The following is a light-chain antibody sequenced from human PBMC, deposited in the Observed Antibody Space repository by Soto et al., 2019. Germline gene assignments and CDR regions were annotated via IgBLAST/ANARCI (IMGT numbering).Light chain of an antibody. CDR1: QNVSSS. V-gene: IGKV3-11*01. J-gene: IGKJ5*01. CDR2: DAS. Sequence: DIVLTQSPATLSLSTGERAALSCRASQNVSSSLAWYQQKPGQAPRLLIYDASNRATGIPARFSGSGSETDFTLTISRLEPEDFALYYCQHYQVGQPIAFGRGTRLEIK. CDR3: QHYQVGQPIA.